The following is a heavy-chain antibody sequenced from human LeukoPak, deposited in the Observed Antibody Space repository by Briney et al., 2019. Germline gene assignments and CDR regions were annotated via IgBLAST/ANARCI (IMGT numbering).Heavy chain of an antibody. CDR3: ARYCSGGSCYSDYGMDG. CDR2: ICSSSSYI. Sequence: GGSLRLSCAASGFTFSSYSMNWVRQAPGKGLEWVSSICSSSSYIYYADSVRGRFTISRDNAKNSLYLQMNSLRAEDTAVYYCARYCSGGSCYSDYGMDGWSKATTVTVYS. CDR1: GFTFSSYS. J-gene: IGHJ6*04. V-gene: IGHV3-21*01. D-gene: IGHD2-15*01.